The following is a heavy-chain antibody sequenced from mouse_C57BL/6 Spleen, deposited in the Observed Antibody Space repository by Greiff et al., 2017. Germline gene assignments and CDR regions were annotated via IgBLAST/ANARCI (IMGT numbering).Heavy chain of an antibody. CDR3: ARAGNYGSYYAMDY. D-gene: IGHD2-1*01. J-gene: IGHJ4*01. Sequence: EVQLVESGPELVKPGASVKIPCKASGYTFTDYNMDWVKQSHGKSLEWIGDINPNNGGTIYNQKFKGKATLTVDKSSSTAYMELRSLTSEDTAVYSCARAGNYGSYYAMDYWGQGTSVTVSS. CDR1: GYTFTDYN. CDR2: INPNNGGT. V-gene: IGHV1-18*01.